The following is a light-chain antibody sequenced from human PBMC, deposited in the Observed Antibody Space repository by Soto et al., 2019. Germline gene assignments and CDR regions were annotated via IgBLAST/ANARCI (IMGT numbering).Light chain of an antibody. CDR3: AAWDDSLNGVV. V-gene: IGLV1-44*01. J-gene: IGLJ2*01. CDR2: SHN. CDR1: SSNIGSNT. Sequence: QSVLTQPPSASGTPGQRVTISCSGTSSNIGSNTVNWYQQLPGTAPKLLIYSHNQRPSGVPDRFSGSKSDTSASLAISELQSEDEAEYYCAAWDDSLNGVVFGGGTKLTVL.